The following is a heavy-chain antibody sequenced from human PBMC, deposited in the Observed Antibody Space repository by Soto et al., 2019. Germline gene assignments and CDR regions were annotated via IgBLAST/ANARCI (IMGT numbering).Heavy chain of an antibody. V-gene: IGHV4-4*07. D-gene: IGHD2-15*01. CDR1: GGPMSSYY. Sequence: GTLSLSCTASGGPMSSYYWSWIRQPAGKGREWIGRIYTSESTNYNPAIDSRATISVDTSKNQLPLKRSAVTGADAAVYYCAGHRVVVVAATRDRWFDPWGQGTLVTVSS. J-gene: IGHJ5*02. CDR3: AGHRVVVVAATRDRWFDP. CDR2: IYTSEST.